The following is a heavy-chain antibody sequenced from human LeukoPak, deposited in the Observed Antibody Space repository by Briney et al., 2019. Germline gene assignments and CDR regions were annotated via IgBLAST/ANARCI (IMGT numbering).Heavy chain of an antibody. D-gene: IGHD2-2*02. Sequence: SSETLSLTCTVSGGSISSSSYYWGWIRQPPGKGLEWIGSVYYSGSTYYNPSLQSRVTISVDTSKNQFSLKVSSVTAADTAVYYCARDSPDCSSITCYKDWFDPWGQGTLVTVSS. CDR3: ARDSPDCSSITCYKDWFDP. V-gene: IGHV4-39*07. J-gene: IGHJ5*02. CDR2: VYYSGST. CDR1: GGSISSSSYY.